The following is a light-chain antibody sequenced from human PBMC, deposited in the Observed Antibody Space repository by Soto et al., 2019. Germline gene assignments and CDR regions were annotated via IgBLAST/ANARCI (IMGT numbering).Light chain of an antibody. V-gene: IGKV3-20*01. J-gene: IGKJ1*01. Sequence: EIVLTQSPGTLSLSPGERATLSCRASQSVYSNYLAWYQQKPGQAPRLLIYGISRRATGIPDRFSGSGSGTDFTLTISRLEPEDFAVSYCQPYGSAFTWSFGQGTKVEIK. CDR2: GIS. CDR3: QPYGSAFTWS. CDR1: QSVYSNY.